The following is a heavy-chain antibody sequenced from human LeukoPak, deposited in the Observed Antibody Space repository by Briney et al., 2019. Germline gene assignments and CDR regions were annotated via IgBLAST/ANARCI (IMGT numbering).Heavy chain of an antibody. CDR3: AKPLFLAAAGTGSFDY. V-gene: IGHV3-30*18. J-gene: IGHJ4*02. D-gene: IGHD6-13*01. Sequence: SCKASGGTFSSYGMHWVRQAPGKGLEWVAVISYDGSNKYYADSVKGRFTISRDNSKNTLYLQMNSLRAEDTAVYYCAKPLFLAAAGTGSFDYWGQGTLVTVSS. CDR1: GGTFSSYG. CDR2: ISYDGSNK.